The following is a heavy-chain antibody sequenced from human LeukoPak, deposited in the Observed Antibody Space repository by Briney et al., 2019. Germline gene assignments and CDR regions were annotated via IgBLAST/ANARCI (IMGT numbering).Heavy chain of an antibody. CDR2: IIPIFGTA. D-gene: IGHD6-19*01. CDR1: GGTFSSYA. J-gene: IGHJ4*02. CDR3: ARVSSSGGGNFDY. V-gene: IGHV1-69*05. Sequence: SVKVSCKASGGTFSSYAISWVRQAPGQGLEWMGRIIPIFGTANYAQKFQGRVTITTDESTSTAYMELSSLRSEDTAVYYCARVSSSGGGNFDYWGQGTLVTVSS.